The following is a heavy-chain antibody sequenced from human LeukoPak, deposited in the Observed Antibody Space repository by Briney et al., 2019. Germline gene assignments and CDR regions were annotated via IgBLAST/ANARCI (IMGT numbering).Heavy chain of an antibody. J-gene: IGHJ3*02. D-gene: IGHD3-22*01. CDR2: NYYSRST. CDR1: GGSITNYY. V-gene: IGHV4-59*01. Sequence: PSETLSLTCTVSGGSITNYYWSWIRHPPRKRLEGSGYNYYSRSTSYNASLKSRVTISVDTSKNQFSLKLSSVTAADTAVYYCAREFYYDSSFSFDIWGQGAMVSVCS. CDR3: AREFYYDSSFSFDI.